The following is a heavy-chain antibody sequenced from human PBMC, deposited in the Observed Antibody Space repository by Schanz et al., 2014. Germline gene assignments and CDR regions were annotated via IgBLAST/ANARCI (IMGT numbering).Heavy chain of an antibody. CDR1: GFTVDSNY. Sequence: DVQVVESGGDLVQPGGSLRLSCAASGFTVDSNYMSWVRQAPGKGLEWISSMYINSGSTQYADSVTGRFTISRDNAKNSLYLQMNSLRDEDTAVYYCARGGATRFDYWGQGTLVTVSS. D-gene: IGHD1-26*01. CDR3: ARGGATRFDY. J-gene: IGHJ4*02. V-gene: IGHV3-66*01. CDR2: MYINSGST.